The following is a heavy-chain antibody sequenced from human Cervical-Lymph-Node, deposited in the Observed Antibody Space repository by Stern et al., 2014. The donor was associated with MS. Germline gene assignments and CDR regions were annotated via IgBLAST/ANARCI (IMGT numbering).Heavy chain of an antibody. J-gene: IGHJ3*01. CDR1: GFSLSTSAVG. V-gene: IGHV2-5*02. Sequence: QVTLRESGPALVKPTQTLTLTCTFSGFSLSTSAVGVGWIRQPPAKALEWLALIYWDDDERYSPSLKSRLTITKDTSKNQVVLTMTNMDPVDTATYYCAHKGGPKGTFDVWGQGTMVTVSS. D-gene: IGHD2-15*01. CDR3: AHKGGPKGTFDV. CDR2: IYWDDDE.